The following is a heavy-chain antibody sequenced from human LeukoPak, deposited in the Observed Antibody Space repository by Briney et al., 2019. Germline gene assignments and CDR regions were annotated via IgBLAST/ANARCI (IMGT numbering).Heavy chain of an antibody. V-gene: IGHV4-34*01. J-gene: IGHJ4*02. CDR3: ARPKSYSGSYNY. CDR2: INHSGST. CDR1: GGSFSGYY. D-gene: IGHD1-26*01. Sequence: APETLSLTCAVYGGSFSGYYWSWICQPPGKGLEWIGEINHSGSTNYNPSLKSRVTISADTSKNQFSLKLSSVTAADTAVYYCARPKSYSGSYNYWGQGTLVTVSS.